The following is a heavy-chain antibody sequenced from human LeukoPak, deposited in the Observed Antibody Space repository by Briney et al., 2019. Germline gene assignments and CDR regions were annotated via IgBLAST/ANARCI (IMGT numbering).Heavy chain of an antibody. J-gene: IGHJ3*02. D-gene: IGHD2-2*01. CDR3: ARSYAGYCSSTSCPDAFDI. CDR1: GGSISSSSYY. V-gene: IGHV4-39*01. CDR2: IYYSGST. Sequence: SETLSLTCTVSGGSISSSSYYWGWIRQPPGKGLEWIGSIYYSGSTYYNPSLKSRVTISVDTSKNQFSLKLSSVTAADTAVYYCARSYAGYCSSTSCPDAFDIWGQGTMATVSS.